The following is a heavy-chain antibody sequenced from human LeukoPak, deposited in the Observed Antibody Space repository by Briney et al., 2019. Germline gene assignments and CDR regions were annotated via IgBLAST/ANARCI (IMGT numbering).Heavy chain of an antibody. V-gene: IGHV1-2*02. CDR1: GYTFTGYY. D-gene: IGHD6-13*01. J-gene: IGHJ6*03. CDR2: INPNSGGT. Sequence: ASVKVSCKASGYTFTGYYMHWVRQAPGQGLEGMGWINPNSGGTNYAQKFQGRVTMTRDTSISTAYMELSRLRSDDTAVYYCARGASSWYEGYYYYYMDVWGKGTTVTISS. CDR3: ARGASSWYEGYYYYYMDV.